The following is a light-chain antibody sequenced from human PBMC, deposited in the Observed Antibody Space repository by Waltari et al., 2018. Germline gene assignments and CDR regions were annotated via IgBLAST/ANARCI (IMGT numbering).Light chain of an antibody. CDR3: SSYTSSSTVV. CDR2: EVS. V-gene: IGLV2-14*01. Sequence: QSALTQPASVSGSPGQSITISCTGTSSDVGGYNYVSCYQQHPGKAPKLMIYEVSNRPSGVSHRFSGSKSGNTASLTSSGLQAEDEADYYCSSYTSSSTVVFGGGTKLTVL. CDR1: SSDVGGYNY. J-gene: IGLJ2*01.